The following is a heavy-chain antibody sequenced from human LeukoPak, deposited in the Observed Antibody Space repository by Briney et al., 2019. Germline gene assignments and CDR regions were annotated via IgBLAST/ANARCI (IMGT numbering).Heavy chain of an antibody. CDR2: IYHSGST. V-gene: IGHV4-38-2*01. CDR1: GYSISSGYY. CDR3: ARHAPKYSSGTYYFDY. Sequence: PSETLSLTCAVSGYSISSGYYWGWIRQPPGKGLEWIGSIYHSGSTYYNTSLKSRVTISVDTSKNQFSLKLSSVTAADAAVYYCARHAPKYSSGTYYFDYWGQGTLVTVSS. J-gene: IGHJ4*02. D-gene: IGHD6-19*01.